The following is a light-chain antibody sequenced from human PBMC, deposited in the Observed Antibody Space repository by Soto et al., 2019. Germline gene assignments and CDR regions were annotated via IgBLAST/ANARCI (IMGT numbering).Light chain of an antibody. V-gene: IGKV3-11*01. CDR2: DTS. CDR3: HQRKSWPRT. Sequence: EIVLTQSPATLSSSPGERSTLSCRARQTVSSKLAWYQHKPGQAPRLLIYDTSNRATGIPARFSGSGSGTDFTLTISSLEPEDFAVYYCHQRKSWPRTFGQGTKVDIK. J-gene: IGKJ1*01. CDR1: QTVSSK.